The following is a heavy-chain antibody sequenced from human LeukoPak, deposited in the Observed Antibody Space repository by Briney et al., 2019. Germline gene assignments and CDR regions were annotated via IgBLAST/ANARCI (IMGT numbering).Heavy chain of an antibody. CDR2: IDWDDDK. CDR3: ARTEYGSGYDY. CDR1: GFSPSTSGMR. J-gene: IGHJ4*02. D-gene: IGHD3-10*01. Sequence: SGPALLKPTQTLTLTCTFSGFSPSTSGMRVSWIRQPPGKALEWLARIDWDDDKFYSTSLKTRLTIPKDTSKNQVVLTMTDMDPVDTATYYCARTEYGSGYDYRGQGTLVTVSS. V-gene: IGHV2-70*04.